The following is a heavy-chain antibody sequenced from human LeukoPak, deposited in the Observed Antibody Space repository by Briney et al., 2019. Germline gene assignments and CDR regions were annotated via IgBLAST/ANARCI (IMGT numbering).Heavy chain of an antibody. CDR2: INPYSGAT. V-gene: IGHV1-2*02. D-gene: IGHD1-1*01. Sequence: ASGTLSCKASGYTSTGSYMHWVRHAHGQGIEWMGWINPYSGATNYAQKFQGRITMTRDTSISTAYMELSRLRSDDTAVYYCTREDDNSYDAFDIWSRGTMVTVSS. CDR1: GYTSTGSY. CDR3: TREDDNSYDAFDI. J-gene: IGHJ3*02.